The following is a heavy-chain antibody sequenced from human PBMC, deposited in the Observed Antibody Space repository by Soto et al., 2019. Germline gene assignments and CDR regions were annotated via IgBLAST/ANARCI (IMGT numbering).Heavy chain of an antibody. J-gene: IGHJ4*02. Sequence: QLQLQESGPGLVKPSETLSLTCTVSGGSISSSSYYWGWIRQPPGKGLEWIGSIYYSGSTYYNPSVKIRVTISVDTSKNQFSLKLSSVTAADTAVYYCARLGYGSGSYYDLFDYWGQGTLVTVSS. CDR1: GGSISSSSYY. CDR3: ARLGYGSGSYYDLFDY. D-gene: IGHD3-10*01. CDR2: IYYSGST. V-gene: IGHV4-39*01.